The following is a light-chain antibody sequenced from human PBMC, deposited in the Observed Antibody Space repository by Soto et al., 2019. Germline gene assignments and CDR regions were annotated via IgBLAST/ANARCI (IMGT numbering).Light chain of an antibody. J-gene: IGLJ1*01. CDR3: SSYSTSFFYV. CDR2: GVT. V-gene: IGLV2-14*01. CDR1: SSDVGAYNY. Sequence: QSVLTQPASVSGSPGQSATISCTGTSSDVGAYNYVSWYQQHPGEAPKLIIYGVTNRPSGVSYRFSGSKSDYTASLTISGLQAEDEADYYCSSYSTSFFYVFGTGTKVTVL.